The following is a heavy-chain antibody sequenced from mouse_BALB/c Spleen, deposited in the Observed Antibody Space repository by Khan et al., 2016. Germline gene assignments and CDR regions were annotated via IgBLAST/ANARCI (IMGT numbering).Heavy chain of an antibody. Sequence: EVQLQESGPGLVKPSQSLSLTCTVTVYSITSDYAWNWIRQFPGNKLEWMGYISYSGSTSYNPSLKSRISITRDTSKNQFFLQLNSVTTEDTATYYCARTGGSRGLAGYYAMDYWGQGTSVTVSS. CDR3: ARTGGSRGLAGYYAMDY. J-gene: IGHJ4*01. CDR2: ISYSGST. CDR1: VYSITSDYA. D-gene: IGHD1-1*01. V-gene: IGHV3-2*02.